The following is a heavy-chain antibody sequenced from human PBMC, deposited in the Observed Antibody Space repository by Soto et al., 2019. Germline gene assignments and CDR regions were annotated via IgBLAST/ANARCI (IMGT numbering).Heavy chain of an antibody. D-gene: IGHD4-17*01. J-gene: IGHJ3*02. CDR3: ARHATDYDPSLAAFDI. Sequence: QLQLQESGPGLVKPSETLSLTCTVSGGSISSSSYYWGWIRQPPGKGLEWIGSIYYSGSTYYNPSLKSRVTISVDTSKNQFSLKLSSVTAADTAVYYCARHATDYDPSLAAFDIWGQGTMVTVSS. V-gene: IGHV4-39*01. CDR2: IYYSGST. CDR1: GGSISSSSYY.